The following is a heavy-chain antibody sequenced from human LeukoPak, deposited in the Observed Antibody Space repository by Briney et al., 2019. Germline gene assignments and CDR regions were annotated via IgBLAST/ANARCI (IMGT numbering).Heavy chain of an antibody. V-gene: IGHV4-59*01. D-gene: IGHD3-22*01. J-gene: IGHJ3*02. CDR2: IYYSGST. Sequence: SETLSLTCTVSGGSISSYYWSWIRQPPGKGLEWIGYIYYSGSTNYNPFLKSRVTISVDTSKNQFSLKLSSVTAADTAVYYCARIFDRLADAFDIWGQGTMVTVSS. CDR3: ARIFDRLADAFDI. CDR1: GGSISSYY.